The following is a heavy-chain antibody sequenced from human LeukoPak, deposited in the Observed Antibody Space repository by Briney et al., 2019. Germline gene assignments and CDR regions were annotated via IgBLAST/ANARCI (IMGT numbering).Heavy chain of an antibody. V-gene: IGHV3-11*01. CDR2: ISSSGSTI. CDR3: ASPNYYGSGSYYNGFDY. J-gene: IGHJ4*02. Sequence: GGSLRLSCAASGFTFSDYYMSWIRQAPGKGLEWVSYISSSGSTIYYADSVKRRFTISRDNAKNSLYLQMNSLRAEDTAVYYCASPNYYGSGSYYNGFDYWGQGTLVTVSS. CDR1: GFTFSDYY. D-gene: IGHD3-10*01.